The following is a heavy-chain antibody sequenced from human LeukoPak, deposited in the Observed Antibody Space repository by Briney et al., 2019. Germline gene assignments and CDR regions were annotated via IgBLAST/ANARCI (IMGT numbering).Heavy chain of an antibody. D-gene: IGHD1-20*01. J-gene: IGHJ6*03. CDR2: FYPGDSDT. V-gene: IGHV5-51*01. CDR1: GYSLTTTW. Sequence: GGPLKFPLKGLGYSLTTTWIGWVGRIPGKGWGGMGIFYPGDSDTRYSPSFQGQVTISADKSISTAYLQWSSLKASDTAMYYCARGTNNWSPNYYYYMDVWGKGTTVTVSS. CDR3: ARGTNNWSPNYYYYMDV.